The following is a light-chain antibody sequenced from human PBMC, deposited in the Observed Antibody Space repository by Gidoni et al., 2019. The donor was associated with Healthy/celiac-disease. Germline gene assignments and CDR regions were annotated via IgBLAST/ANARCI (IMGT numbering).Light chain of an antibody. CDR2: DAS. J-gene: IGKJ4*01. CDR3: QQRSNWPRIT. Sequence: EIVLTQSPATLSLSPGERATLSCRASQSVSSYLAWYQQKPGQAPRLLIYDASNRATGIPARFSGSGSGTDFTLTISSLEPEAFAVYYCQQRSNWPRITFXGXTKVEIK. CDR1: QSVSSY. V-gene: IGKV3-11*01.